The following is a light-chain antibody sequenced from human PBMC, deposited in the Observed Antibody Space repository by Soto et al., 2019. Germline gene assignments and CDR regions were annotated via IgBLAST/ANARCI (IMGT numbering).Light chain of an antibody. CDR1: SSDVGGYNY. Sequence: QSALTQPASVSGSPGQSITISCTGTSSDVGGYNYVSWYQQHPGKAPKLMIYDVSNRPSGVSNRFSGSKSGNTASLTISGLQAEDEADYYCSSYTSSSTLAVFGGGTHLTVL. V-gene: IGLV2-14*01. CDR3: SSYTSSSTLAV. CDR2: DVS. J-gene: IGLJ7*01.